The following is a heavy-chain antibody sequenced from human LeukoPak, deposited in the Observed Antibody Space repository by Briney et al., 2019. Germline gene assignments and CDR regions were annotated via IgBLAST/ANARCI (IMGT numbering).Heavy chain of an antibody. CDR1: GGSISSYY. CDR3: ARVARARWLQFMEFGFDY. Sequence: PSETLSLTCTVSGGSISSYYWSWIRQPPGKGLEWIGEINHSGSTNYNPSLKSRVTISVDTSKNQFSLKLSSVTAADTAVYYCARVARARWLQFMEFGFDYWGQGTLVTVSS. CDR2: INHSGST. V-gene: IGHV4-34*01. D-gene: IGHD5-24*01. J-gene: IGHJ4*02.